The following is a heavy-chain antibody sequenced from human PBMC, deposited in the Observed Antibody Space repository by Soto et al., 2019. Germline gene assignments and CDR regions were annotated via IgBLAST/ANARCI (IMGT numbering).Heavy chain of an antibody. CDR3: ARDGPIQHHPDY. CDR2: IYYSGST. V-gene: IGHV4-30-4*01. J-gene: IGHJ4*02. Sequence: VSGTCIVSVGSSSSDDYYWSWIRQPPGKGLEWIGYIYYSGSTYYNPSLKSRVTISVDTSKNTLYLQMNSLRAEDTAVYYCARDGPIQHHPDYWGQGTLVTVSS. CDR1: VGSSSSDDYY.